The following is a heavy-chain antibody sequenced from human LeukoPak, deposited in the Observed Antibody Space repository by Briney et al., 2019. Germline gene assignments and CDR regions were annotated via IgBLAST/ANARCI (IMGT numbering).Heavy chain of an antibody. CDR1: GFTFSSYA. D-gene: IGHD6-13*01. J-gene: IGHJ6*02. CDR3: ARVGYTSYYYYGMDV. V-gene: IGHV3-64*01. CDR2: ISSNGGST. Sequence: GGSLRLSCAASGFTFSSYAMHWVRQAPGKGLEYVPAISSNGGSTYYANSVKGRFTFSRDNSKNTLYLQMGSLRAEDMAVYYCARVGYTSYYYYGMDVWGQGTTVTVFS.